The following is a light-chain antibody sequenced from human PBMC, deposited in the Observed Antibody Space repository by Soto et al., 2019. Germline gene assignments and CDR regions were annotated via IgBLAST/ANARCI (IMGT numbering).Light chain of an antibody. J-gene: IGKJ4*01. Sequence: EIVLTQSPGTLSLSPGERATLSCRASQSVSRYLAWYQQKGGQAPRLLIYDASNRATGIPARFSGSGSGTDFTLTISSLEPEDFAIYYCQQRSDWPTFGGGTKVEIK. CDR1: QSVSRY. CDR3: QQRSDWPT. CDR2: DAS. V-gene: IGKV3-11*01.